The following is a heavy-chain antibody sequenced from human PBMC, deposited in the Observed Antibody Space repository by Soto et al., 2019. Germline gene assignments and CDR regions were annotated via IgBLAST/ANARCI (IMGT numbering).Heavy chain of an antibody. D-gene: IGHD5-18*01. Sequence: PSETLSLTCTVSGGSIRSGGYYWSWVRQNPRRGLDWIGNIYYSGNTYYNPSLKSRLTISVDTSKNQFSLNLSSVTAADTAVYYCARDRLMATAGTARHYFGLDVWGQGTTVTVPS. J-gene: IGHJ6*02. V-gene: IGHV4-31*03. CDR2: IYYSGNT. CDR1: GGSIRSGGYY. CDR3: ARDRLMATAGTARHYFGLDV.